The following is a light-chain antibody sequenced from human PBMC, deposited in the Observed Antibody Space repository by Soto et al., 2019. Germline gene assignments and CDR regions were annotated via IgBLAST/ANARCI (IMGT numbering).Light chain of an antibody. CDR1: QSINNR. CDR2: DAS. J-gene: IGKJ5*01. V-gene: IGKV1-5*01. Sequence: IQMTQSPSTLSASIGDGVTTTCRASQSINNRLAWYQQMPGKAPNLLIYDASSLESGVPSRFRGSGSETEFTLTISGLQPDDFATYYCQQYNSYPWTFGQGTRREIK. CDR3: QQYNSYPWT.